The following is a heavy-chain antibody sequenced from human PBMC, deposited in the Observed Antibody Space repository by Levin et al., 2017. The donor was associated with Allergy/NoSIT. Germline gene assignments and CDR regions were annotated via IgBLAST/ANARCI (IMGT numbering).Heavy chain of an antibody. J-gene: IGHJ4*02. CDR2: ISSTGNTI. V-gene: IGHV3-11*01. CDR1: GFSLSDYY. Sequence: LSLTCAASGFSLSDYYMSWIRQAPGKGLEWVSYISSTGNTIKYADSVQGRFTISRDNAKNSLFLQMNSLRAEDTAVYYCASRVAFHCWGQGTLVTVSS. D-gene: IGHD3-10*01. CDR3: ASRVAFHC.